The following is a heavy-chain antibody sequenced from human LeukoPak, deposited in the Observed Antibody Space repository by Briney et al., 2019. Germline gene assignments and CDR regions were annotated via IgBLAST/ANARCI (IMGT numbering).Heavy chain of an antibody. CDR3: ARDNGVQWSSHFMDV. D-gene: IGHD2-8*01. J-gene: IGHJ6*03. CDR2: INQDGSEK. Sequence: EGSLRLSCAPSGFSFNYYWMSWVRQTPGKGLEWVANINQDGSEKHYVDSVKGRLTISRDNAKNSLFLQMNSLRVDDTAVYYCARDNGVQWSSHFMDVWGKGTTVIVSS. V-gene: IGHV3-7*01. CDR1: GFSFNYYW.